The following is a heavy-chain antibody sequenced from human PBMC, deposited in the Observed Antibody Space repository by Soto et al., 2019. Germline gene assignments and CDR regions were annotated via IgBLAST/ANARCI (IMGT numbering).Heavy chain of an antibody. D-gene: IGHD1-26*01. CDR3: ARDIMGTNYYYYGMDV. J-gene: IGHJ6*02. Sequence: SETLSLTCAVSGGSITSTKWWSWVCQPPGKGLEWIGEIYHSGSTNYNPSLKSRVTISVDKSKNQFSLKLSSVTAADTAVYYCARDIMGTNYYYYGMDVWGQGTTVT. CDR1: GGSITSTKW. CDR2: IYHSGST. V-gene: IGHV4-4*02.